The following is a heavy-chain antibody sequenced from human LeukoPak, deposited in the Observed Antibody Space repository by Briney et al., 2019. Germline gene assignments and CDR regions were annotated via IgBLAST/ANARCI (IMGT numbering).Heavy chain of an antibody. CDR3: ASVRSGYYIFDY. CDR1: GYSFTTYW. Sequence: GESLKISCKGSGYSFTTYWIGWVRQMPGKGLECLGVIYPGDSDTRYSPSFQGQVTISADKSISTAYLQWSSLKASDTAMYYCASVRSGYYIFDYWGQGTLVTVSS. V-gene: IGHV5-51*01. J-gene: IGHJ4*02. CDR2: IYPGDSDT. D-gene: IGHD3-22*01.